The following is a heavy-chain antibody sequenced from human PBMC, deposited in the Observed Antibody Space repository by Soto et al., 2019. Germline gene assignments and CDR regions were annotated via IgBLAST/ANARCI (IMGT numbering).Heavy chain of an antibody. CDR3: ARNREEDNSAPGEDWLDP. V-gene: IGHV4-61*08. Sequence: PSETLSLTCTVSGGSISSGGYYWSWIRQHPGKGLEWIGYIYYSGSTNYNPSLKSRVTISVDTSKKQLSLKLSSVTAADTAVYYCARNREEDNSAPGEDWLDPWGQGTLVTVSS. CDR1: GGSISSGGYY. CDR2: IYYSGST. J-gene: IGHJ5*02. D-gene: IGHD3-10*02.